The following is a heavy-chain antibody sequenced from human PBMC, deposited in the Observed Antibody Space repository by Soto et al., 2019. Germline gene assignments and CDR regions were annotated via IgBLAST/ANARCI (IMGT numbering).Heavy chain of an antibody. V-gene: IGHV1-3*01. CDR1: GYTFTSYA. J-gene: IGHJ4*02. D-gene: IGHD3-16*01. CDR2: IDAGNGNT. CDR3: ARQAEGGENYGY. Sequence: QVQLVQSGAEVKKPGASVKVSCKASGYTFTSYAMHWVRQAPGQRLEWMGWIDAGNGNTKYSQKFQGRVTITRDTSASTAYMELSSLRSEDTAVYYCARQAEGGENYGYWGQGTLVTVSS.